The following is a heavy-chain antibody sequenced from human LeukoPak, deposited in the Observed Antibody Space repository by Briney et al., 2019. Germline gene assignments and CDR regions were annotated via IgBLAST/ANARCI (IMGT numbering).Heavy chain of an antibody. CDR2: ISGSGGST. D-gene: IGHD3-10*01. Sequence: GGSLRLSCAASGFTVSSNYMSWVRQAPGKGLEWVSAISGSGGSTYYADSVKGRFTISRDNSKNTLYLQMNSLRAEDTAVYYCAKEGGGYWVRGVTQYFQHWGQGTLVTVSS. J-gene: IGHJ1*01. V-gene: IGHV3-23*01. CDR3: AKEGGGYWVRGVTQYFQH. CDR1: GFTVSSNY.